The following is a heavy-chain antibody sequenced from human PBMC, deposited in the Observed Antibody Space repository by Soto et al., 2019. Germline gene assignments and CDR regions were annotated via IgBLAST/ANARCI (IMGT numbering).Heavy chain of an antibody. V-gene: IGHV3-30*18. J-gene: IGHJ4*02. D-gene: IGHD1-7*01. CDR1: GFNFDNYG. CDR3: AKDRVGGTFYTPLAF. CDR2: ITYDGSFQ. Sequence: PGGSLRLSCQASGFNFDNYGMHWVRQAPGKGLEWVAVITYDGSFQYYADSVKGRFTISRDNSKNTLSLHLNTLKPEDTAVYHCAKDRVGGTFYTPLAFWGQGNLVTVSS.